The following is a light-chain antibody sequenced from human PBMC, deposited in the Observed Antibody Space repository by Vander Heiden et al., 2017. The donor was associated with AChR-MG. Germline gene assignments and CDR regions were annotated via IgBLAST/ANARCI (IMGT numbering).Light chain of an antibody. CDR2: DSS. J-gene: IGKJ4*01. CDR3: QHYENWPLT. V-gene: IGKV3-15*01. Sequence: EIVMTQSPATLSGSPGERVTVACRASQSVSRNLAWYQQKPGQAPRLLISDSSTRATGTPARFSGSGSGTEFTLTISSLQSEDFAVYYCQHYENWPLTFGGGTKVEIK. CDR1: QSVSRN.